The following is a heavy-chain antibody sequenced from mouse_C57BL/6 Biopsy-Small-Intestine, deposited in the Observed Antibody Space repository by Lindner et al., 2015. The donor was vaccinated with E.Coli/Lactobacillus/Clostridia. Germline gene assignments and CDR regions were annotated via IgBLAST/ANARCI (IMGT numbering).Heavy chain of an antibody. V-gene: IGHV5-17*01. J-gene: IGHJ4*01. CDR1: GFTFSDYG. Sequence: VQLQESGGGLVKPGGSLKLSCAASGFTFSDYGMHWVRQAPEKGLEWVAYISSGSSTIYYADTVKGRFTISRDNAKNTLFLQMTSLRSEDTAMYYCARRTTVAYYAMDYWGQGTSVTVSS. CDR2: ISSGSSTI. D-gene: IGHD1-1*01. CDR3: ARRTTVAYYAMDY.